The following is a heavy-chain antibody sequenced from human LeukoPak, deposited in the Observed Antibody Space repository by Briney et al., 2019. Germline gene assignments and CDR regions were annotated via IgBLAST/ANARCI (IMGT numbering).Heavy chain of an antibody. Sequence: GGALKISCQGSGFNFTIYWIGWVRQVPGKGVEGMGIIYPGDCDPRYSTAFQGQVTISADKSISTAYLQRSSLKASDTAMYYCARLKRDYGDSLDAFDIWGQGTIVTVSS. V-gene: IGHV5-51*01. CDR3: ARLKRDYGDSLDAFDI. CDR2: IYPGDCDP. J-gene: IGHJ3*02. D-gene: IGHD4-17*01. CDR1: GFNFTIYW.